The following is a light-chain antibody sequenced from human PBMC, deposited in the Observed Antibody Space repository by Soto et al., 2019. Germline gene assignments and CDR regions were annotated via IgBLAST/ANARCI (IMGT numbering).Light chain of an antibody. CDR3: QQYNNWPLT. Sequence: DILMTQSPATLSVSPGEGATLSCRASQTISSNLAWYQQKPGQVPRLLMYGASTRATGIPARFSGSGSGTDFTLTISSLQSEEFAVYYCQQYNNWPLTFGQGTKVEI. V-gene: IGKV3-15*01. CDR1: QTISSN. J-gene: IGKJ1*01. CDR2: GAS.